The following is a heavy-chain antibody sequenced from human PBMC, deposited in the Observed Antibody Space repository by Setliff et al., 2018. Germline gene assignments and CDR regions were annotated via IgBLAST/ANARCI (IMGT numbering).Heavy chain of an antibody. J-gene: IGHJ4*02. CDR3: ANHNPARRAVAGTPLDY. Sequence: SETLSLTCTVSGGSVNSHYWSWIRQPPGKGLEWIGFIFYSGDTKSNPSLKSRVTMSVDTSKNQFFLKLNSVTAADTAVYYCANHNPARRAVAGTPLDYWGQGTLVTVSS. CDR2: IFYSGDT. V-gene: IGHV4-59*08. CDR1: GGSVNSHY. D-gene: IGHD6-19*01.